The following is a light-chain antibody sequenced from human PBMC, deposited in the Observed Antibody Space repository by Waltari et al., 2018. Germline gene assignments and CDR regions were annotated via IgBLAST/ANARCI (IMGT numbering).Light chain of an antibody. CDR1: NIGRKR. CDR2: YDS. V-gene: IGLV3-21*04. J-gene: IGLJ3*02. CDR3: QVWDTGSDHWV. Sequence: SYVLTQPPSVSVAPGKAARITCGGDNIGRKRVHWFQQKPGQAPMLVIYYDSDRPSGIPERFSGSNSGNTATLTISRVEAGDEADYYCQVWDTGSDHWVFGGGTELTVL.